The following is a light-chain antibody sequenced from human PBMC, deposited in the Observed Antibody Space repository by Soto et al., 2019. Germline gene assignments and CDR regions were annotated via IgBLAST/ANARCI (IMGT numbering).Light chain of an antibody. V-gene: IGKV1-5*01. J-gene: IGKJ1*01. Sequence: QLTQSPSALSATVGGRVTITCGASQSISRDLAWYEQQPGKAPKLLIFDVSNLESGVPSRFSGSGSGTEFTLTINSLQPEDFATYYCQHYNSYPASFGQGTKVDIK. CDR2: DVS. CDR1: QSISRD. CDR3: QHYNSYPAS.